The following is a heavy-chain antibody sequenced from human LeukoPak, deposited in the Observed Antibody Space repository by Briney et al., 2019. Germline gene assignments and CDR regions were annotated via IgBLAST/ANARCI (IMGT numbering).Heavy chain of an antibody. Sequence: GSLRLSCASSGFTFSDYYKTWIRQAPGKGLEWLSYISSTTGRIIYYADSVKGRFTISRDNTKNSLFLQMVSLRVEDTAVYYCARYYSDAFDVWGQGTVVTVSS. D-gene: IGHD3-10*01. J-gene: IGHJ3*01. V-gene: IGHV3-11*04. CDR3: ARYYSDAFDV. CDR1: GFTFSDYY. CDR2: ISSTTGRII.